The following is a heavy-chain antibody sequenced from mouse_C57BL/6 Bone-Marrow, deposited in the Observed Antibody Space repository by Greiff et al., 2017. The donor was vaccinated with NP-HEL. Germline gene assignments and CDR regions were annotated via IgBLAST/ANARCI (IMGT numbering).Heavy chain of an antibody. CDR1: GFNIKDDY. V-gene: IGHV14-4*01. D-gene: IGHD1-1*01. Sequence: VQLQQSGAELVRPGASVKLSCTASGFNIKDDYMHWVKQRPEQGLEWIGWIDPENGDTEYASKFQGEATITADTSSNTAYLQLSSLTSEDTAVYYCTTGVYGSSYIWFAYWGQGTLVTVSA. CDR3: TTGVYGSSYIWFAY. CDR2: IDPENGDT. J-gene: IGHJ3*01.